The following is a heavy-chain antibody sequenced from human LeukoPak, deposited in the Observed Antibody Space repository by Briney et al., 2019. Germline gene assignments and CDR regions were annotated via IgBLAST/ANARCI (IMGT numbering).Heavy chain of an antibody. J-gene: IGHJ6*02. CDR1: GGSISSYY. V-gene: IGHV4-34*01. CDR2: INHSGST. Sequence: SETLSLTCTVSGGSISSYYWSWIRQPPGKGLEWIGEINHSGSTNYNPSLKSRVTISVDTSKNQFSLKLSSVTAADTAVYYCARDGLYYYGSGSYPPLDVWGQGTTVTVSS. D-gene: IGHD3-10*01. CDR3: ARDGLYYYGSGSYPPLDV.